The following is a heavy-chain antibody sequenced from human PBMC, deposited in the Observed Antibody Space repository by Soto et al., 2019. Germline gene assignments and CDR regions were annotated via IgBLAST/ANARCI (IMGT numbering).Heavy chain of an antibody. CDR1: GGSISSYY. J-gene: IGHJ3*02. D-gene: IGHD3-22*01. CDR2: IYYSGST. CDR3: ARDYYDSSGYYRDWDAFDI. Sequence: KPSETLSLTXTVSGGSISSYYWSWIRQPPGKGLEWIGYIYYSGSTNYNPSLKSRVTISVDTSKNQFSLKLSSVTAADTAVYYCARDYYDSSGYYRDWDAFDIWGQGTMVTVSS. V-gene: IGHV4-59*01.